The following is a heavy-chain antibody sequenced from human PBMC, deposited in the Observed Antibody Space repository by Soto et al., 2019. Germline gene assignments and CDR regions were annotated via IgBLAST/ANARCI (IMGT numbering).Heavy chain of an antibody. D-gene: IGHD6-13*01. Sequence: GSLRLSCAASGFTFSSYAMSWVRQAPGKGLEWVSAISGSGGSTYYADSVKGRFTISRDNSKNTLYLQMNSLRAEDTAVYYCAKRNIAAAGSRVYYYYGMDVWGQGTTVTVSS. V-gene: IGHV3-23*01. CDR2: ISGSGGST. CDR1: GFTFSSYA. CDR3: AKRNIAAAGSRVYYYYGMDV. J-gene: IGHJ6*02.